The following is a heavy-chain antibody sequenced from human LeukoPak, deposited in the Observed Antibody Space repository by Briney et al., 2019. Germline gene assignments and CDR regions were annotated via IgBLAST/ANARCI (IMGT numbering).Heavy chain of an antibody. CDR3: AREITIYGGNWFDP. Sequence: SETLSLTCTVSGASVTTYYFTGRRRPAGKGLEWIGHTYTSGETNYNPSPKSRVPLSVDKSNNQFSLHLTSVTDADTAVYYCAREITIYGGNWFDPWGQGILVTVSS. CDR2: TYTSGET. V-gene: IGHV4-4*07. J-gene: IGHJ5*02. CDR1: GASVTTYY. D-gene: IGHD3-3*01.